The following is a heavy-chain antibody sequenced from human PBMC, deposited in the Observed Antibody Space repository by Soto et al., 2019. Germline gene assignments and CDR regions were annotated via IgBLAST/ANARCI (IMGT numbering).Heavy chain of an antibody. V-gene: IGHV4-59*01. D-gene: IGHD6-19*01. Sequence: QVQLQESGPGLVKPSETLSLTCTVSGGSISSYYWSWIRQPPGKGLEWIGYIYYSGSTNYNPSLKSRVAISVDTSKNQCSLKLSSVTAADTAVYYCASSVAGTLHFQHWGQGTLVTVSS. CDR2: IYYSGST. J-gene: IGHJ1*01. CDR1: GGSISSYY. CDR3: ASSVAGTLHFQH.